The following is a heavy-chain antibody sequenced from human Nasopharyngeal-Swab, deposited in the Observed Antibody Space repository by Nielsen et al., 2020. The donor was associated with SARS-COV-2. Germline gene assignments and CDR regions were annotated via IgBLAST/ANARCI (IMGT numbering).Heavy chain of an antibody. CDR3: ARGGIVPVRGAFDI. D-gene: IGHD2-2*01. J-gene: IGHJ3*02. Sequence: GESLKIFCAASGFTFSSYSMNWVRQAPGKGLEWVSSISSSSSYIYYADSVKGRFTISRDNAKNSLYLQMNSLRAEDTAVYYCARGGIVPVRGAFDIWGQGTMVTVSS. CDR2: ISSSSSYI. CDR1: GFTFSSYS. V-gene: IGHV3-21*01.